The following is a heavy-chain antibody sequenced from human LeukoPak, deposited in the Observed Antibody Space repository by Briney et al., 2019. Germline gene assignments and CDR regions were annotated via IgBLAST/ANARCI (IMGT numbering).Heavy chain of an antibody. CDR1: GGTFSIYA. J-gene: IGHJ4*02. CDR2: IIPILGIA. CDR3: ARTDGGGFFDY. Sequence: SVKVSCKASGGTFSIYAISWVRQAPGQGLEWMGRIIPILGIANYAQKFQGRVTITADKSTSTAYMELSSLRSEDTAVYYCARTDGGGFFDYWGQGTLVTVSS. D-gene: IGHD2-15*01. V-gene: IGHV1-69*04.